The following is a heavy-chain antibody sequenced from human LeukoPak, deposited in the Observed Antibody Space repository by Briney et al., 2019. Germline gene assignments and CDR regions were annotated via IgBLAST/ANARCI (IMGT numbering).Heavy chain of an antibody. J-gene: IGHJ6*02. CDR2: IYSGGST. CDR1: GFTVSSNY. V-gene: IGHV3-53*01. Sequence: PGGSPRLSCAASGFTVSSNYMSWVRQAPGRGLEWVSVIYSGGSTYYADSVKGRFTISRDNSKNTLYLQMNSLRAEDTAVYYCARVPRLIYGMDVWGQGTTVTVSS. CDR3: ARVPRLIYGMDV. D-gene: IGHD2-8*01.